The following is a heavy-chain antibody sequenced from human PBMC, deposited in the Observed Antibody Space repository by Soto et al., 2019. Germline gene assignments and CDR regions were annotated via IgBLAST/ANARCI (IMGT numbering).Heavy chain of an antibody. V-gene: IGHV1-18*01. CDR3: ARDWEAAGPFDD. J-gene: IGHJ4*02. CDR1: GYTFTSHG. D-gene: IGHD6-13*01. CDR2: ISAYNGNT. Sequence: ASVKVSCKASGYTFTSHGISWVRQAPGQGLEWMGWISAYNGNTNYAQKLQGRVTMTTDTSTSTAYMELRSLRSDDTAVYYCARDWEAAGPFDDWGQGTLLTVSS.